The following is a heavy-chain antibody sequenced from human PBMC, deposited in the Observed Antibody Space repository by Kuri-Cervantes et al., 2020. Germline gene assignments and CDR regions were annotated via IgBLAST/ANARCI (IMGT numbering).Heavy chain of an antibody. CDR2: ISYDGSNK. D-gene: IGHD3-22*01. V-gene: IGHV3-30*18. CDR3: AKGPMIVVVRDYYFDY. J-gene: IGHJ4*02. CDR1: GFTFSSYG. Sequence: GGSLRLSCAASGFTFSSYGMHWVRQAPGKGLEWVVVISYDGSNKYYADSVKGRFTISRDNSKNTLYLQMNSLRAEDTAVYYCAKGPMIVVVRDYYFDYWGQGTLVTVSS.